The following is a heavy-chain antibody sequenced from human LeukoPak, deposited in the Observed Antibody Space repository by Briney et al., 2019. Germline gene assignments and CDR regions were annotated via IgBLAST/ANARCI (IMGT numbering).Heavy chain of an antibody. Sequence: GGSLKLSCAAPGFTFSGFDMHWVRQAPGKGLEWVGRVRSKANNFATAYAASVKGRFTISRDDSKNTAYLQMNSLKTEDTAVYYCTGDCISTSCTYGTDVWGQGTTVTVSS. CDR1: GFTFSGFD. D-gene: IGHD2-2*01. CDR3: TGDCISTSCTYGTDV. J-gene: IGHJ6*02. CDR2: VRSKANNFAT. V-gene: IGHV3-73*01.